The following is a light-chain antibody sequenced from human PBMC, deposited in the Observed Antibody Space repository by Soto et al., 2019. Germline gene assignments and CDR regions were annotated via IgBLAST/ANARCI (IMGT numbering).Light chain of an antibody. Sequence: QSVLTQPPSASGTPGQRVTLSCSGSRSNIGSNYIYWYQKLPGTAPKLLIYRDNQRPSGVPDRLSGSKSGTAASLAISGLRSEDEGDYYCGAWDDSLSGVVFGGGTKVTVL. CDR3: GAWDDSLSGVV. CDR1: RSNIGSNY. J-gene: IGLJ2*01. CDR2: RDN. V-gene: IGLV1-47*01.